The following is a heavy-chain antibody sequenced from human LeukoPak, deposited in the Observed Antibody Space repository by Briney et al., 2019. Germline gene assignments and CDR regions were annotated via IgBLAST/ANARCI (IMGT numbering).Heavy chain of an antibody. CDR1: GYTFTDYY. Sequence: ASVKVSCKASGYTFTDYYIHWVRQAPGQGLEWMGRVNPNSGGTNYAQNFQGKVTVTRDTSISTVYMELSGLRSDDTAVYYCTRYYYHTSGFDYWGQGTLVTVSS. V-gene: IGHV1-2*06. J-gene: IGHJ4*02. CDR2: VNPNSGGT. CDR3: TRYYYHTSGFDY. D-gene: IGHD3-22*01.